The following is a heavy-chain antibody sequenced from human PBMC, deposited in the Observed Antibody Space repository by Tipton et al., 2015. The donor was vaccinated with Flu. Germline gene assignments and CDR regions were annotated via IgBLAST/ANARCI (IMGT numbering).Heavy chain of an antibody. CDR2: IYSGGST. D-gene: IGHD6-6*01. V-gene: IGHV3-53*01. Sequence: QLVQSGGGLIQPGGSLRLSCAASGFTVSSNYMGWVRQAPGKGLEWVSVIYSGGSTYYADSVKGRFTISRDNSKNTLYLQMNSLRAEDTAVYYCARDMAPRYSSSPKYYYYGMDVWGQGTTVTVSS. J-gene: IGHJ6*02. CDR1: GFTVSSNY. CDR3: ARDMAPRYSSSPKYYYYGMDV.